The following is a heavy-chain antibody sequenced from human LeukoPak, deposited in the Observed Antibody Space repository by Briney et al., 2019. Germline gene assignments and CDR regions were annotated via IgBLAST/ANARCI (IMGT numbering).Heavy chain of an antibody. CDR2: TVSEIDGGTT. Sequence: GGSMRLACAASGFTFNYAWMSWVRQVPGKGLEWVGQTVSEIDGGTTDYAAPVKGRFTISRDDSKSTLYLQMNSLKIEDTAVYYCTTDEDWNYARKDVWGQGATVIVSS. CDR3: TTDEDWNYARKDV. J-gene: IGHJ6*02. D-gene: IGHD1-7*01. CDR1: GFTFNYAW. V-gene: IGHV3-15*04.